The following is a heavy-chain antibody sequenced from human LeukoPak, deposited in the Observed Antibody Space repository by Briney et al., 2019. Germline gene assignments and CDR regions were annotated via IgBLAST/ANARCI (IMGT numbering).Heavy chain of an antibody. Sequence: GASVKVSCKASGYTFTSYGISWVRQAPGQGLEWMGWISAYNGNTNYAQKLQGRVTMTTDTCTSTAYMELRSLRSDDTAVYYCARAYSSSWYTNFDYWGQGTLVTVSS. CDR2: ISAYNGNT. CDR3: ARAYSSSWYTNFDY. V-gene: IGHV1-18*01. D-gene: IGHD6-13*01. J-gene: IGHJ4*02. CDR1: GYTFTSYG.